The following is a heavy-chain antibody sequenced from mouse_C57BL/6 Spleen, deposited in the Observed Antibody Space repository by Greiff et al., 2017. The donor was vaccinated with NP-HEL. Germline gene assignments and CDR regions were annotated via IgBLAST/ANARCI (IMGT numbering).Heavy chain of an antibody. J-gene: IGHJ2*01. CDR2: IDPSDSET. CDR3: ASYSPPLPFDY. Sequence: VQLQQSGAELVRPGSSVKLSCKASGYTFTSYWMHWVKQRPIQGLEWIGNIDPSDSETHYNQKFKDKATLTVDKSSSTAYMQLSSLTSEDSAVYYCASYSPPLPFDYWGQGTTLTVSS. CDR1: GYTFTSYW. D-gene: IGHD3-1*01. V-gene: IGHV1-52*01.